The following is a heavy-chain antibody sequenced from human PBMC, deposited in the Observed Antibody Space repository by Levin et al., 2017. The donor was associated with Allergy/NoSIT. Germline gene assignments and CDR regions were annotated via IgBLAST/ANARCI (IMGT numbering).Heavy chain of an antibody. V-gene: IGHV3-48*01. CDR3: ARDEESFGDAFDI. D-gene: IGHD3-16*01. J-gene: IGHJ3*02. Sequence: KGLEWVSYISARRTTMYYADSVKGRFTISRDDAKNTLYLQMSSLRAEDTAVYYCARDEESFGDAFDIWGQGTRVTVSS. CDR2: ISARRTTM.